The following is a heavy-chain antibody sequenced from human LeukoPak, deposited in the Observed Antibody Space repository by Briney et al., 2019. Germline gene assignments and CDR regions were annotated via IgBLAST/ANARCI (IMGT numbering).Heavy chain of an antibody. CDR3: VKDRGSSWHRREVPFDP. Sequence: PGGSLRLSCSASGFTFSSYAMHWVRQAPGKGLEYVSAISSNGGSTYYADSVKGRFTISRDNSKNTLYLQMSSLRAEDTAVYYCVKDRGSSWHRREVPFDPWGQGTLVTVSS. J-gene: IGHJ5*02. CDR2: ISSNGGST. CDR1: GFTFSSYA. D-gene: IGHD6-13*01. V-gene: IGHV3-64D*06.